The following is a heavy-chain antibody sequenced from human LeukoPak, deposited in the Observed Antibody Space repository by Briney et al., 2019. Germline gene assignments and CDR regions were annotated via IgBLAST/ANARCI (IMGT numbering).Heavy chain of an antibody. J-gene: IGHJ4*02. Sequence: GASVKVSCKASGYTFTSYAMHWVRQAPGQRLEWMGWINAGNGNTKYSQKFQGRVTITRDTSASTAYMELSSLRSEDTAVYYCALYSGYDPILYYFDYWGQGTLVTVSS. CDR2: INAGNGNT. D-gene: IGHD5-12*01. CDR3: ALYSGYDPILYYFDY. CDR1: GYTFTSYA. V-gene: IGHV1-3*01.